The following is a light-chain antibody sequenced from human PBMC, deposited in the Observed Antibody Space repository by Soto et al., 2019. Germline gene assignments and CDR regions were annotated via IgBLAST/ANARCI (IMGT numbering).Light chain of an antibody. CDR1: QSVSNY. CDR2: DTT. J-gene: IGKJ5*01. Sequence: ENVLTQSPATLSLSPGERATLSCRASQSVSNYLAWYQQKPGQAPRLLIYDTTNRATGIPARFSGSGSGTDFTLTISGLEPEDFAVYYCQHRSSWPLTFGQGTRLQI. CDR3: QHRSSWPLT. V-gene: IGKV3-11*01.